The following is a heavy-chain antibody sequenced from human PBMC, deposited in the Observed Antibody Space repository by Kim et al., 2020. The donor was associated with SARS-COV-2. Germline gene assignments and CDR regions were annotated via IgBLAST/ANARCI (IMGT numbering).Heavy chain of an antibody. CDR3: ARDTTYYVSGSYPGNRLHY. CDR2: ISGYNGNT. D-gene: IGHD3-10*01. Sequence: ASVKVSCKASGYTFINYGISWVRQARGQGLEWMGWISGYNGNTNYAQKLQGRVTMTTDTSTSTVYMELRSLRSDDTAVYYCARDTTYYVSGSYPGNRLHYWGQGTLVTVSS. V-gene: IGHV1-18*04. J-gene: IGHJ4*02. CDR1: GYTFINYG.